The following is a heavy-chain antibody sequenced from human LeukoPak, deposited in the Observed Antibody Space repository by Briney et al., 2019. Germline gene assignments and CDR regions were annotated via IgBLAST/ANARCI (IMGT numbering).Heavy chain of an antibody. CDR1: GFSFSTFG. CDR3: AKDDPVLEY. CDR2: ISKDESNK. J-gene: IGHJ4*02. V-gene: IGHV3-30*18. Sequence: PGGSLRLSCAASGFSFSTFGMHWVRQTPGKGLEWVSHISKDESNKYYADSVKGRFTISRDTSKNTLFLQMISLRIEDTAVYYCAKDDPVLEYWGQGTLVTVSS.